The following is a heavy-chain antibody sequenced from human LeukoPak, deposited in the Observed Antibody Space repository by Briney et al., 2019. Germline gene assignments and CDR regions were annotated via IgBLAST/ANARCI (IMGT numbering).Heavy chain of an antibody. Sequence: GGSLRLSCVVSGFTFSTYWMSWVRQAPGKGLECVATIKQDGSVKNYGDSVQGRFTISRDNAKNSLYLQMHSLRVEDTAVYYCARRGGSSSRRSPIDYWGQGTLVTVSS. J-gene: IGHJ4*02. CDR3: ARRGGSSSRRSPIDY. CDR1: GFTFSTYW. D-gene: IGHD6-6*01. V-gene: IGHV3-7*01. CDR2: IKQDGSVK.